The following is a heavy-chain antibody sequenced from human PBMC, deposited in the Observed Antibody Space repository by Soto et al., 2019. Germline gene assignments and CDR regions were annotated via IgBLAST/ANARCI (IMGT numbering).Heavy chain of an antibody. V-gene: IGHV1-18*01. CDR3: ARDLVGEAQRYNWFDP. D-gene: IGHD2-15*01. J-gene: IGHJ5*02. CDR1: GYTFTSYG. Sequence: GASVKVSCKASGYTFTSYGISWVRQAPGQGLEWMGWISAYNGNTNYAQKLQGRVTMTTDTSTSTAYMELRSLRSDDTAVYYCARDLVGEAQRYNWFDPWGQGSLVTGSS. CDR2: ISAYNGNT.